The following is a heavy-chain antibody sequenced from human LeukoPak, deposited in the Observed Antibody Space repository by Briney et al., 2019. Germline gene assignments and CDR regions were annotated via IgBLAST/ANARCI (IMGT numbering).Heavy chain of an antibody. V-gene: IGHV3-48*02. CDR2: ISLGNSTM. D-gene: IGHD2-15*01. CDR1: GFTFSDHY. Sequence: PGGSLRLSCAGSGFTFSDHYMDWARQVPGKGLEWISYISLGNSTMFYADSVKGRFTISRDNAKNSLYLQMNSLRDDDTAVYYCARVGNGRSWDYWGQGTLVSVSS. J-gene: IGHJ4*02. CDR3: ARVGNGRSWDY.